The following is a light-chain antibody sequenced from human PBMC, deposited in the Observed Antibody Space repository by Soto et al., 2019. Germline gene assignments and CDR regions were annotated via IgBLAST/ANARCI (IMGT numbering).Light chain of an antibody. CDR1: QSVSSY. CDR2: DAS. J-gene: IGKJ3*01. Sequence: EIVLTQSPATLSLSPGERATLSCRASQSVSSYLAWYQQKPGQAPRLLIYDASNRATGIPARFSGSGSGTVFTLTISGLEPEDCAVYYCQQRSNWPPDTFGPGNKVDIK. V-gene: IGKV3-11*01. CDR3: QQRSNWPPDT.